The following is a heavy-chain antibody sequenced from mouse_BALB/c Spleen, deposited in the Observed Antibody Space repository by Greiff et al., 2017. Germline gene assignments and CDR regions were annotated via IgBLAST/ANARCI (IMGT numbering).Heavy chain of an antibody. J-gene: IGHJ3*01. CDR3: ARSIYDGYYVPWFAY. Sequence: QVQLQQPGAELVKPGASVKLSCKASGYTFTSYWMHWVKQRPGQGLEWIGEINPSNGRTNYNEKFKSKATLTVDKSSSTAYMQLSSLTSEDSAVYYCARSIYDGYYVPWFAYWGQGTLVTVSA. V-gene: IGHV1S81*02. CDR1: GYTFTSYW. D-gene: IGHD2-3*01. CDR2: INPSNGRT.